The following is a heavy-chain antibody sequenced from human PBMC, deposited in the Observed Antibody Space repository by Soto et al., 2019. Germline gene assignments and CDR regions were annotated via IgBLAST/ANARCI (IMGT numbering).Heavy chain of an antibody. D-gene: IGHD6-13*01. V-gene: IGHV6-1*01. CDR3: ARDEVSGSYDYYYYYGMDV. CDR1: GDSVSSNSAA. Sequence: SQTLSLTCAISGDSVSSNSAAWNWIRQSPSRGLEWLGRTYYRSKWYNDYALSVKSRITINPDTSKNQFSLQLNSVTPEDTAVYYCARDEVSGSYDYYYYYGMDVWGQGTTVTV. CDR2: TYYRSKWYN. J-gene: IGHJ6*02.